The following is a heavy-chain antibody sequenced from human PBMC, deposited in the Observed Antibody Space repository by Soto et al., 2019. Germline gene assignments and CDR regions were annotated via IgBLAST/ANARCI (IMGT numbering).Heavy chain of an antibody. J-gene: IGHJ3*02. CDR1: GFTVSSNY. CDR2: IYSGGST. V-gene: IGHV3-53*04. Sequence: GGSLRLSCAASGFTVSSNYMSWVRQAPGKGLEWVSVIYSGGSTYYADSVKGRFTISRHNSKNTLYLQMNSLRAEDTAVYYCAREDRRYDILTGYSIQTGFDIWGQGTMVTVSS. D-gene: IGHD3-9*01. CDR3: AREDRRYDILTGYSIQTGFDI.